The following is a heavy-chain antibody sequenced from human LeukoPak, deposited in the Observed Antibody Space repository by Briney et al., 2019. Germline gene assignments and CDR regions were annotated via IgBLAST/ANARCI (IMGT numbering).Heavy chain of an antibody. CDR1: GFTFTDYW. Sequence: GGSLRLSCEVSGFTFTDYWMNWVRQAPGKGPEWVASIRQDGSEKTYVDSVKGRFTISRDNTKNSLSLQLNGLRAEDTAVYYCARDGTAAGLYFDLWGQGTLVAVSS. D-gene: IGHD6-13*01. J-gene: IGHJ4*01. V-gene: IGHV3-7*01. CDR3: ARDGTAAGLYFDL. CDR2: IRQDGSEK.